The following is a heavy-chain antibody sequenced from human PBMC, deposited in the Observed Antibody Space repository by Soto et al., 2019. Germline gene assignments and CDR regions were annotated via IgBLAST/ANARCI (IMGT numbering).Heavy chain of an antibody. CDR3: ARSRVTYYYDRSAFDI. CDR1: GATFSSYA. Sequence: QVQLVQSGAEVKKLGSSVKVSCKASGATFSSYAISWVRQAPGQGLEWMGGIIPIFGTANYAQKFQGRVTITADESTSTAYMELSSLRSEDTAVYYCARSRVTYYYDRSAFDIWGQGTMVTVSS. D-gene: IGHD3-22*01. J-gene: IGHJ3*02. V-gene: IGHV1-69*01. CDR2: IIPIFGTA.